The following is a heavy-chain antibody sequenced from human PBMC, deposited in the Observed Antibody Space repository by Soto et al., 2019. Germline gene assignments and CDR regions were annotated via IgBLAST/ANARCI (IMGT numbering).Heavy chain of an antibody. CDR3: ARVPSP. Sequence: QLQLQESGSGLVKPSQPLSLTCSVSGGSLRSGGYSWSCVRQPPGKGLEWIGYIYHSGRTYYNPSLRSRGTRSVDRSKNQYSRKLSAVTAADTAVECCARVPSPWGQGTLVTVSS. CDR2: IYHSGRT. J-gene: IGHJ5*02. V-gene: IGHV4-30-2*01. CDR1: GGSLRSGGYS.